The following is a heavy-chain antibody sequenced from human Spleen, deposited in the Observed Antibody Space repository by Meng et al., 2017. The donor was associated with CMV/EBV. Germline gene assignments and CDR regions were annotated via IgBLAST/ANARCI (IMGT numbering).Heavy chain of an antibody. Sequence: QVSCKGSGYTFTNYWIAWVRQMPGKGLEWMGIIYPADSDTTYSPSFQGQVTISADKSISTAYLQWSSLKASDTAMYYCATSKYYFDYWGQGTLVTVSS. CDR2: IYPADSDT. CDR3: ATSKYYFDY. J-gene: IGHJ4*02. CDR1: GYTFTNYW. D-gene: IGHD2/OR15-2a*01. V-gene: IGHV5-51*01.